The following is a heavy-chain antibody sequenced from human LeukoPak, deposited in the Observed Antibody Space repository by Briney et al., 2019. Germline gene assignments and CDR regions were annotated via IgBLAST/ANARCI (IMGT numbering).Heavy chain of an antibody. V-gene: IGHV4-39*01. Sequence: SETLSLTCTASGGSTSSSNYYWGWIRQPPGTGLEWIGGIHYSGNTYYNPSLKSRVTISVDTSKNQFSLKLSSVTAADTAVYYCARLGAGPTYYDFWSGYSSFYFDYWGQGTLVTVSS. CDR1: GGSTSSSNYY. CDR3: ARLGAGPTYYDFWSGYSSFYFDY. J-gene: IGHJ4*02. CDR2: IHYSGNT. D-gene: IGHD3-3*01.